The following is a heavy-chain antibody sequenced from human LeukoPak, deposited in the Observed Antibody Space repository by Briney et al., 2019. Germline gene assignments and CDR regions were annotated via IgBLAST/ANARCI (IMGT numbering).Heavy chain of an antibody. CDR3: ARDFRGSVDAFDI. V-gene: IGHV4-59*01. J-gene: IGHJ3*02. CDR1: GGSISSYY. Sequence: SETLSLTCTVSGGSISSYYWSWIRQPPGKGLEWIGYIYYSGSTNYNPSLKSRVSISVDTSKNQFSLKLSSVTAADTAVYYCARDFRGSVDAFDIWGQGTMVAVSS. CDR2: IYYSGST.